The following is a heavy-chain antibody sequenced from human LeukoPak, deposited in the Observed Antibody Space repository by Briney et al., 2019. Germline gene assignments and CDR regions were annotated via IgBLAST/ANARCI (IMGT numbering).Heavy chain of an antibody. Sequence: GGSLRLSCAASGLNFHRYWMTWVRQAPGKGLEWVADINQDGGEKFHVDSVRGRFPISGDNAKNSLYLQMNSLRTEDTAVYYCARHLKTDFWSGYYAVWGQGTLVTVSS. V-gene: IGHV3-7*01. D-gene: IGHD3-3*01. CDR1: GLNFHRYW. CDR2: INQDGGEK. CDR3: ARHLKTDFWSGYYAV. J-gene: IGHJ4*02.